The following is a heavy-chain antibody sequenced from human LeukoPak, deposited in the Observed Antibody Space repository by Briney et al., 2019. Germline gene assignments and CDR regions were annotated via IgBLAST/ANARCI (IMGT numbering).Heavy chain of an antibody. V-gene: IGHV5-51*01. Sequence: GESLKISFKGSGYSFTSYWIGWVRQMPGKGLEWMGIIYPGDSDTRYSPSFQGQVTISADRSISTAYLQWSSLKASDTAMYYCARHAVPGYCSSTSCYYFQHWGQGTLVTVSS. CDR1: GYSFTSYW. J-gene: IGHJ1*01. CDR2: IYPGDSDT. D-gene: IGHD2-2*01. CDR3: ARHAVPGYCSSTSCYYFQH.